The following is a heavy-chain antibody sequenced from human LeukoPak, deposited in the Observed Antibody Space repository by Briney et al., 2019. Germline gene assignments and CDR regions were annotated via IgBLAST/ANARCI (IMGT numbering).Heavy chain of an antibody. CDR2: INSDGSST. Sequence: PGGSLRLSCAASGFTFSSYGMSWVRQAPGKGLVWVSRINSDGSSTSYADSVKGRFTISRDNAKNTLYLQMNSLRDEDTAVYYCARDTSPTYYYDSSGYFPWGQGTLVTVSS. D-gene: IGHD3-22*01. V-gene: IGHV3-74*01. CDR3: ARDTSPTYYYDSSGYFP. J-gene: IGHJ4*02. CDR1: GFTFSSYG.